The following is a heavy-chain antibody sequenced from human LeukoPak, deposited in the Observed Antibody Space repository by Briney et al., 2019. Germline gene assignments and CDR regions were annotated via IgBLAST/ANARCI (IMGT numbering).Heavy chain of an antibody. CDR3: ARAEMAAADAAFHY. D-gene: IGHD6-13*01. CDR2: ISGSGGST. Sequence: GGSLRLSCAASGFTFSSYAMSWVRQAPGKGLEWVSAISGSGGSTYYADSVKGRFTISRDNAKNSLYLQMNSLRAEDTAVYYCARAEMAAADAAFHYWGQGTLVTVSS. J-gene: IGHJ4*02. V-gene: IGHV3-23*01. CDR1: GFTFSSYA.